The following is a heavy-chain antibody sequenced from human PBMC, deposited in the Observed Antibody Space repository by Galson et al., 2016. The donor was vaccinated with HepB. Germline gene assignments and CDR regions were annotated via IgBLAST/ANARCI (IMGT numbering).Heavy chain of an antibody. CDR1: GDSISGDSY. Sequence: SETLSLTCTVSGDSISGDSYWSWIRQPPGKRLEWIAFVSHTGSNNEYNPSLMSRVTMSIDTSENQFSLKLASVTAADTAIYYCARGGYDSSLYSSPFDYWGQGTLVTVS. V-gene: IGHV4-61*08. D-gene: IGHD3-22*01. J-gene: IGHJ4*02. CDR3: ARGGYDSSLYSSPFDY. CDR2: VSHTGSN.